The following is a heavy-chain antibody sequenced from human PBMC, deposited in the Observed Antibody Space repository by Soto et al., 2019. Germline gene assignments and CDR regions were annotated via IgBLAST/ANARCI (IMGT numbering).Heavy chain of an antibody. Sequence: SETLSLTCAVYGGSFSGPYWSWIRQPPGKGLEWIGEINHSGSTNYNPSLKGRVTISVDTSKNQFSLKLSSVTAADTAVYYCAVRRNCYYGMDVWGQGTTVTVSS. J-gene: IGHJ6*02. CDR1: GGSFSGPY. D-gene: IGHD3-10*01. CDR3: AVRRNCYYGMDV. CDR2: INHSGST. V-gene: IGHV4-34*01.